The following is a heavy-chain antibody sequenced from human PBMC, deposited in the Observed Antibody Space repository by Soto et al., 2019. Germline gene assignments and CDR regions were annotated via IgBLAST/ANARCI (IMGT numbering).Heavy chain of an antibody. CDR2: ISYDGSNK. D-gene: IGHD1-1*01. CDR3: ARDRRGEHNWIKYYFDY. Sequence: GSLRLSCAASGFTFSSYAMHWVRQAPGKGLEWVAVISYDGSNKYYADSVKGRFTISRDNSKNTLYLQMNSLRAEDTAVYYCARDRRGEHNWIKYYFDYWGQGTLVTVSS. CDR1: GFTFSSYA. V-gene: IGHV3-30-3*01. J-gene: IGHJ4*02.